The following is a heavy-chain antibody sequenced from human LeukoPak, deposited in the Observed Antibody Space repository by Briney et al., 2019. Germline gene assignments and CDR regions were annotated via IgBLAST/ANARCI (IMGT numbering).Heavy chain of an antibody. D-gene: IGHD3-10*01. Sequence: ASVKVFCKVSGYTLTELSMHWVRQAPGKGLEWMGGFDPEDGETIYAQKFQGRVTMTEDTSTDTAYMELSSLRSEDTAVYYCAISLITMVRGLQGYWGQGTLVTVSS. V-gene: IGHV1-24*01. J-gene: IGHJ4*02. CDR2: FDPEDGET. CDR1: GYTLTELS. CDR3: AISLITMVRGLQGY.